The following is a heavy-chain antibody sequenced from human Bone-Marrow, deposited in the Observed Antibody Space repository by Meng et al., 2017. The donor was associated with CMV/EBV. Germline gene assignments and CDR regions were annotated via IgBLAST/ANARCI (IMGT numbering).Heavy chain of an antibody. Sequence: SCAASGFTFSDYYMSWIRQAPGKGLEWVAVIRYDGGNKYYEDSVKGRFTISRDNSKNTLYLQMNSLRAEDTAVYYCAKGSHSSGWPRDWFDPWGQGTLVTVSS. D-gene: IGHD6-19*01. CDR2: IRYDGGNK. CDR1: GFTFSDYY. V-gene: IGHV3-33*06. J-gene: IGHJ5*02. CDR3: AKGSHSSGWPRDWFDP.